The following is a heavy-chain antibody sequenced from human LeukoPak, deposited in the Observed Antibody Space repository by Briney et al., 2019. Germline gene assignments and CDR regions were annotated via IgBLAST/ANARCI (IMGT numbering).Heavy chain of an antibody. CDR3: AKGPLRGTAAAIDY. Sequence: GGSLRLSCAASGFTFNNYGMHWVRPAPGKGLERVAVISYDGRNKHYPDSVKGRFTISRDISTDTLWLQMDSLRTEDTAVYYCAKGPLRGTAAAIDYWGQGTLVTVSS. CDR1: GFTFNNYG. V-gene: IGHV3-30*18. J-gene: IGHJ4*02. CDR2: ISYDGRNK. D-gene: IGHD2-2*01.